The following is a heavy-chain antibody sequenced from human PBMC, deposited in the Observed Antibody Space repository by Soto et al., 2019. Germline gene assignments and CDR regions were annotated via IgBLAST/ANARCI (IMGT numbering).Heavy chain of an antibody. V-gene: IGHV1-69*13. CDR2: IIPIFGTA. CDR3: ARVRRVRWFGELSVDYYGMDV. CDR1: GVTFSSYA. J-gene: IGHJ6*02. Sequence: ASVKVSCKASGVTFSSYAISWVRQAPGQGLEWMGGIIPIFGTANYAQKFQGRVTITADESTSTAYMELSSLRSEDTAVYYCARVRRVRWFGELSVDYYGMDVWGQGTTVTVSS. D-gene: IGHD3-10*01.